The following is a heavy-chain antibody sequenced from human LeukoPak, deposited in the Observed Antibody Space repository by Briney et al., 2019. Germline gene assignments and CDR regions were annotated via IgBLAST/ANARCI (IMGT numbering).Heavy chain of an antibody. Sequence: PGGSLRLSCAASGFTFSSYAMSWVRQAPGKGLEWVSAISGSGGSTHYADSVKGRFTISRDNSKNTLYLQMNSLRAEDTAVYYCAKEGPVLRFLEWLFQGAFDIWGQGTMVTVSS. CDR2: ISGSGGST. V-gene: IGHV3-23*01. CDR3: AKEGPVLRFLEWLFQGAFDI. CDR1: GFTFSSYA. D-gene: IGHD3-3*01. J-gene: IGHJ3*02.